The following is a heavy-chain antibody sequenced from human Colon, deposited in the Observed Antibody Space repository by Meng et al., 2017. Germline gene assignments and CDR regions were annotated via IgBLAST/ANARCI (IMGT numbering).Heavy chain of an antibody. CDR2: MNPNSGNT. CDR3: ARVEVGITSRDY. Sequence: QVQLGQFGAEVKKPGASVKVSCKASEYTFTSYDINWVRQATGQGLEWMGWMNPNSGNTGYAQKFQGRVTMTRNTAISTAYMELSRLRSEDTAVYYCARVEVGITSRDYWGQGTLVTVSS. CDR1: EYTFTSYD. V-gene: IGHV1-8*01. J-gene: IGHJ4*02. D-gene: IGHD1-26*01.